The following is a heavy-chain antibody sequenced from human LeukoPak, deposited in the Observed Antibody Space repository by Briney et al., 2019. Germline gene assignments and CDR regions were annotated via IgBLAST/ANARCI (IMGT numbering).Heavy chain of an antibody. D-gene: IGHD6-13*01. V-gene: IGHV4-4*07. CDR1: GGSISSYY. J-gene: IGHJ4*02. CDR2: IYTSGST. CDR3: ASEHPYSSSWSIDY. Sequence: PSETLSLTCTVSGGSISSYYWSWIRQPAGKGLEWIGRIYTSGSTNYNPSLKSRVTMSVDTSKNQFSLKLSSVTAADTAVYYCASEHPYSSSWSIDYWGQGTLVTVSS.